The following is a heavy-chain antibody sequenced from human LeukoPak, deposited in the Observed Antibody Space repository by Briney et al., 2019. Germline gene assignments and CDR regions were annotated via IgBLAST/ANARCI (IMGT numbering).Heavy chain of an antibody. Sequence: PGGSLRLSCAASGFTFSSYAMHWVRQAPGKGLEWVAVISYDGSNKYYADSVKGRFTISRDNSKNTLYLQMNSLRAEDTAVYYCARLEWLLAAFDIWGQGTMVTVSS. CDR3: ARLEWLLAAFDI. J-gene: IGHJ3*02. CDR1: GFTFSSYA. V-gene: IGHV3-30-3*01. D-gene: IGHD3-3*01. CDR2: ISYDGSNK.